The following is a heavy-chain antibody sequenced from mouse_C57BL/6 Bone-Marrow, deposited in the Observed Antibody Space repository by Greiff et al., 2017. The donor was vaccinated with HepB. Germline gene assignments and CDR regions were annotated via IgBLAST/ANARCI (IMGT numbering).Heavy chain of an antibody. CDR3: TTGSADY. CDR2: IDPENGDT. Sequence: EVMLVESGAELVRPGASVKLSCTASGFNIKEDYMHWVKQRPEQGLEWIGWIDPENGDTEYASKFQGKATITADTSSNTAYLQLSSLTSEDTAVYYCTTGSADYWGQGTTLTVSS. CDR1: GFNIKEDY. V-gene: IGHV14-4*01. J-gene: IGHJ2*01. D-gene: IGHD3-2*02.